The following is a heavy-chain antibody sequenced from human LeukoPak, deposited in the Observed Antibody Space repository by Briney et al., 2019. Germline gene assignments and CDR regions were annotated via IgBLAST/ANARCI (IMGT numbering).Heavy chain of an antibody. CDR2: IIPIFGTA. CDR1: GGTFSSYA. J-gene: IGHJ4*02. Sequence: GASVKVSCKASGGTFSSYAISWVRQAPGQGLEWMGGIIPIFGTANYAQKFQGRVTITADESTSTAYMELSSLRSEDTAVYYCASTTQLGDGYFDYWGQGILVTVSS. V-gene: IGHV1-69*13. CDR3: ASTTQLGDGYFDY. D-gene: IGHD6-13*01.